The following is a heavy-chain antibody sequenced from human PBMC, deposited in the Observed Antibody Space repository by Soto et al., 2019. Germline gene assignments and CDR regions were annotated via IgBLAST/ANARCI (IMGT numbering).Heavy chain of an antibody. D-gene: IGHD6-19*01. CDR3: ARGVSSGWDYYFDY. CDR2: IRGDGSST. CDR1: GFTFSFYW. J-gene: IGHJ4*02. V-gene: IGHV3-74*01. Sequence: EVQLVESGGGLVQPGGSLRLSCAASGFTFSFYWMHWVRQAPGKGLVWVSRIRGDGSSTSYADSLKGRFTISRDNAKNTVYMQMNSLRVEDTAVYYCARGVSSGWDYYFDYWGQGTLVTVSS.